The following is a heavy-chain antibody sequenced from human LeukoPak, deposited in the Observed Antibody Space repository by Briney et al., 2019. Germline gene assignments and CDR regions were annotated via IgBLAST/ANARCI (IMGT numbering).Heavy chain of an antibody. D-gene: IGHD3-22*01. CDR3: ARSGYYYQTLDY. V-gene: IGHV4-34*01. CDR1: GGSFSGYY. Sequence: SETLSLTCGVYGGSFSGYYWSWIRQPPGKGLEWIGEINHSGSTNYNPSLKSRVTISVDTSKNQFSLKLSSVTAADTAVYYCARSGYYYQTLDYWGQGTLVTVSS. J-gene: IGHJ4*02. CDR2: INHSGST.